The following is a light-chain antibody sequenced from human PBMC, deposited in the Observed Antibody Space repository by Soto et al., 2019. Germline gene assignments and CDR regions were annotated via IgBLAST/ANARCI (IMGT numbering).Light chain of an antibody. V-gene: IGKV1-5*01. CDR3: QQYSGYSRT. J-gene: IGKJ1*01. Sequence: IRMTQSPSSFSASTGDRVTITCRASQSISSWWAWYQQKPGKAPKLLIYDASSLESGVPSRFSGSGSGTEFTPTITSLEPDDFSTFYCQQYSGYSRTFGQGTKVDI. CDR2: DAS. CDR1: QSISSW.